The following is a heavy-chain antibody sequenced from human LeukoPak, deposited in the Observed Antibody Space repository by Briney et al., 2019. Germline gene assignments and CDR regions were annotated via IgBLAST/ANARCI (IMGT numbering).Heavy chain of an antibody. CDR1: GGSFSGYY. Sequence: SETLSLTCAVYGGSFSGYYWSWIRQPPGKGLEWIGEINHSGSTNYNPSLKSRVTISVDTSKNQFSLKLSSVTAADTAVYYCARRTDCGSTSCYRTSYYGMDVWGQGTTVTVSS. J-gene: IGHJ6*02. V-gene: IGHV4-34*01. CDR3: ARRTDCGSTSCYRTSYYGMDV. D-gene: IGHD2-2*01. CDR2: INHSGST.